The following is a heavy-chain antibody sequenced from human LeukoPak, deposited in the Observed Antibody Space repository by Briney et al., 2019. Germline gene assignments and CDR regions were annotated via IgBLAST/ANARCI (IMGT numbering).Heavy chain of an antibody. V-gene: IGHV3-66*02. CDR2: IYSGGST. D-gene: IGHD2-15*01. CDR3: SRGHSSDGFDF. J-gene: IGHJ3*01. CDR1: GFTVSSNY. Sequence: GGSLLLSCAASGFTVSSNYMSCVRQAPGKGLEWVSVIYSGGSTYYADSVKGRFTISRDNSKNTLYLQMNSLRAEDTAVYYCSRGHSSDGFDFGGQGTMVTVSS.